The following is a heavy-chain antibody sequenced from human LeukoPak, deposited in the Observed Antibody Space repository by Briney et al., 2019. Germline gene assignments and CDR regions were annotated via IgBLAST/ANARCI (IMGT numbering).Heavy chain of an antibody. Sequence: KPSETLSFTRTDSGGSISSYYWSWLRQPPGKGLEWIGYIYYSGSTNYNPSLKSRVTISVDTSKNQFSLKLSSVTVADTALYYCASDPLGYSSSWGQGTLVTVSS. J-gene: IGHJ4*02. V-gene: IGHV4-59*01. CDR2: IYYSGST. D-gene: IGHD6-13*01. CDR3: ASDPLGYSSS. CDR1: GGSISSYY.